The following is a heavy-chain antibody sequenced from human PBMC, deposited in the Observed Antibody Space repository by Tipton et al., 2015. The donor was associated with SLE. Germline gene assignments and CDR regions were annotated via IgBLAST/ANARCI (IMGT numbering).Heavy chain of an antibody. Sequence: SLRLSCVDSEFISRTYEMNWVRRAPGKGLEWLSYISTSGSTIYYADSVKGRFTISRDNAKNSVFLQMNSLRAEDSAVYYCARDAVITFGGVIGDWGQGTLVTVSS. V-gene: IGHV3-48*03. J-gene: IGHJ4*02. CDR2: ISTSGSTI. CDR3: ARDAVITFGGVIGD. D-gene: IGHD3-16*02. CDR1: EFISRTYE.